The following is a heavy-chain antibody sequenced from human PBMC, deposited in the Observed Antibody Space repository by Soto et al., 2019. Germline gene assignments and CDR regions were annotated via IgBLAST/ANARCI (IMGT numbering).Heavy chain of an antibody. CDR2: IFYSGST. V-gene: IGHV4-59*01. CDR1: GGSISYYY. Sequence: PSETLSLTCTVSGGSISYYYWNWIRQSPGKGLEWIGYIFYSGSTHYNPSLKSRVTISIDTSKNQFSLRLTSVTAADTAVYFCARGSTPSKYGLDVWGQGTTVTFSS. D-gene: IGHD6-6*01. CDR3: ARGSTPSKYGLDV. J-gene: IGHJ6*02.